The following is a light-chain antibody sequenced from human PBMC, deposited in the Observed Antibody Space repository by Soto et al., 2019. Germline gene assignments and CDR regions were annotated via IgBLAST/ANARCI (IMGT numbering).Light chain of an antibody. J-gene: IGKJ5*01. Sequence: EIVLTQSPASLSLSRGERATLSCRTIQAVSSNYLAWYQQKPGQAPRLLLYGASSRATGIPDRFRGSGSGTDFTLTISRLEPEDFAIYYCQQYGTSPPWTFGQGTRLEIK. CDR3: QQYGTSPPWT. V-gene: IGKV3-20*01. CDR2: GAS. CDR1: QAVSSNY.